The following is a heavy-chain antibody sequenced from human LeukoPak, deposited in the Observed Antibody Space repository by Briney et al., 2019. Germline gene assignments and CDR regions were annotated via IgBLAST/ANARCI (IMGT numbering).Heavy chain of an antibody. CDR2: INHSGST. V-gene: IGHV4-34*01. J-gene: IGHJ6*02. CDR1: GGSFSGYY. D-gene: IGHD4-17*01. CDR3: ASGPYYGDYTDYYYYGMDV. Sequence: SETLSPTCAVYGGSFSGYYWSWIRQPPGKGLEWIGEINHSGSTNYNPSLKSRVTISVDTSKNQFSLKLSSVTAADTAVYYCASGPYYGDYTDYYYYGMDVWGQGTTVTVSS.